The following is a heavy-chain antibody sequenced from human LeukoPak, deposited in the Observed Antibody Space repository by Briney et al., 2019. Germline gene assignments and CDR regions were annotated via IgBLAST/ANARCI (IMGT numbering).Heavy chain of an antibody. J-gene: IGHJ4*02. CDR2: IHTSGST. V-gene: IGHV4-4*07. CDR3: ARDSSGRADYFDS. D-gene: IGHD6-19*01. CDR1: GASISSYY. Sequence: PSETLSLTCTVSGASISSYYWSWIRQPAGKGLEWIGRIHTSGSTNYNPALKSRVTMSVDTSKNQFSLKLSSVTAADTAVYYCARDSSGRADYFDSWGQGTLVTVSS.